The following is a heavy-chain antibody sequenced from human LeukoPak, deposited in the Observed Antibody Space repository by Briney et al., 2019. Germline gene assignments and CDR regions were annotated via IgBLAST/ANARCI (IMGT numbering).Heavy chain of an antibody. J-gene: IGHJ4*02. Sequence: GESLQISFQCSGYNFAIYWIDWVRPMPGKGLEWMGSIYSGGSDNKYSPSFQGHVTISADRSTNTAYLQWRSLQASDTAIYYCARRGDSSSWTPPYLDYWGPGTLVTVSS. V-gene: IGHV5-51*01. CDR1: GYNFAIYW. D-gene: IGHD6-13*01. CDR3: ARRGDSSSWTPPYLDY. CDR2: IYSGGSDN.